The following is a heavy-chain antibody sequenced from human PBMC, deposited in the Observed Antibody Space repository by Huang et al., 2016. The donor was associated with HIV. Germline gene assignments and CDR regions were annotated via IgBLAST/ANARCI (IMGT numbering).Heavy chain of an antibody. D-gene: IGHD3-16*01. V-gene: IGHV1-69*13. CDR2: IIPIFGSA. Sequence: QVQLVQSGAEVKKPGSSVKVSCKASGGTFSTYAISWVGQAPGQGLEWMGGIIPIFGSANYGKKCQGRVTITADESTSTAYMELSSLDSEDTALYYCTRAANYGRLGGVAFYWGQGTLLTVSS. J-gene: IGHJ4*02. CDR3: TRAANYGRLGGVAFY. CDR1: GGTFSTYA.